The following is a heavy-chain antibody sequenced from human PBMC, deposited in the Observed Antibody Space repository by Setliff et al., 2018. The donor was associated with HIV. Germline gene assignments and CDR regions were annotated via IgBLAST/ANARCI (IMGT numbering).Heavy chain of an antibody. Sequence: ETLSLTCPVSGGPMTTISSYWGWIRQSPGKGLEWIASIYYGGSTYYNPSLKSRTTISLDTSKNQFSLTLRSVTAADTAMYYCARPGSRSDWRHWGREPWSPSPQ. CDR1: GGPMTTISSY. V-gene: IGHV4-39*01. J-gene: IGHJ4*02. CDR2: IYYGGST. CDR3: ARPGSRSDWRH. D-gene: IGHD6-19*01.